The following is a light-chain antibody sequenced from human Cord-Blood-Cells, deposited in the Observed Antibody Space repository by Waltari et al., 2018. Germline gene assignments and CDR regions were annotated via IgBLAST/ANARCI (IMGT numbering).Light chain of an antibody. V-gene: IGLV2-14*01. J-gene: IGLJ2*01. Sequence: QSALTQPASVSGSPGQSITISCTGTSSDAGGYNYVSWYQQHPGKAPKHMMYDVSNPPAGVSNRCSGSKSGNTASLTISGLQAEDEADYYCSSYTSSSTVVFGGGTKLTVL. CDR1: SSDAGGYNY. CDR2: DVS. CDR3: SSYTSSSTVV.